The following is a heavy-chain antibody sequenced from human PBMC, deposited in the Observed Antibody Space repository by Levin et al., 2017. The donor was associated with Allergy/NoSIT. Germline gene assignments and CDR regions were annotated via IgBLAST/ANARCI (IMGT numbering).Heavy chain of an antibody. D-gene: IGHD3-22*01. V-gene: IGHV3-30-3*01. CDR3: ARADSSGYPDY. CDR1: GFTFSSYP. J-gene: IGHJ4*02. Sequence: PGESLKISCAASGFTFSSYPMLWFRQAPGKGLEWLAVISYDGSTTYYADSVKGRFTISRDDSKNTLYMLMNSLRPEDTAVNYCARADSSGYPDYWGQGTLVTVSS. CDR2: ISYDGSTT.